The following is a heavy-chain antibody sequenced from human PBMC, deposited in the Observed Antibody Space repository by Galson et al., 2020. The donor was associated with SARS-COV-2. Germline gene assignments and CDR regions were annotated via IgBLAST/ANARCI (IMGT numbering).Heavy chain of an antibody. CDR2: IYWDDDK. CDR3: AQARKFYFYGMDV. V-gene: IGHV2-5*02. Sequence: SGPTLVKPTQTLTLTCTVPGFSLSTNGVGVGWIRQPPGKALEWLALIYWDDDKRYRPSLKSRLTITKDTSRNQVVLTMTNMDPVDTGTYYGAQARKFYFYGMDVWGQGTTVTVSS. CDR1: GFSLSTNGVG. J-gene: IGHJ6*02. D-gene: IGHD3-9*01.